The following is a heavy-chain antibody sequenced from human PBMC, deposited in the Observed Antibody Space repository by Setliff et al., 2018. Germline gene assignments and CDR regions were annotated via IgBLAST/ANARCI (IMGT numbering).Heavy chain of an antibody. CDR1: GFTFKDYG. CDR3: AREALSYNSYLSTDY. D-gene: IGHD3-10*01. J-gene: IGHJ4*02. Sequence: PGGSLRLSCAASGFTFKDYGMAWVRQSPGKWLEWVSSISSNSHYKYYADSLEGRFTISRDNTKNSLYLQINSLRAEDTAVYYCAREALSYNSYLSTDYWGQGTLVTVSS. CDR2: ISSNSHYK. V-gene: IGHV3-21*01.